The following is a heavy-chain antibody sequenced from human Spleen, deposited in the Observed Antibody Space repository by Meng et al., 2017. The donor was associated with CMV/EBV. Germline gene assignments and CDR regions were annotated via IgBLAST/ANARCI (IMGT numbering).Heavy chain of an antibody. J-gene: IGHJ4*02. CDR3: ARAGIYSYAVDY. V-gene: IGHV4-31*02. Sequence: TVSGGSISSGGDYWSWIRQHPGKGLEWIGYIYYSGSTYYNPSLKSRVTISVDTSKNQFSLKLSSVTAADTAVYYCARAGIYSYAVDYWGQGTLVTVSS. CDR1: GGSISSGGDY. D-gene: IGHD5-18*01. CDR2: IYYSGST.